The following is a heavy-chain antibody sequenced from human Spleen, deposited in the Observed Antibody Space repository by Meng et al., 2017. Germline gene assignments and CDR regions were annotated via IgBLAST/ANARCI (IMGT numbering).Heavy chain of an antibody. Sequence: QMQRQESGPGLVKPSQTLSLTCTVSGGSISSGGYYWSWIRQHPGKGLEWIGYIYYSGSTYYNPSLKSRDTISVDTSKNQFSLKLSSVTAADTAVYYCASGRFGWFDPWGQGTLVTVSS. CDR3: ASGRFGWFDP. CDR2: IYYSGST. CDR1: GGSISSGGYY. J-gene: IGHJ5*02. V-gene: IGHV4-31*03. D-gene: IGHD3-16*01.